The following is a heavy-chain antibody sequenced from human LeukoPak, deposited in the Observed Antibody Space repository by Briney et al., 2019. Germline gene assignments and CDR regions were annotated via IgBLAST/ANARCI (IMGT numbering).Heavy chain of an antibody. CDR1: GFTFSDYY. CDR3: ARDLSVTLYYFDY. Sequence: GGSLRLSCAASGFTFSDYYMSWIRQAPGKGLEGVSYISSSGSTIYYADSVKGRFTISRDNAKNSLYLQMNSLRAEDTAVYYCARDLSVTLYYFDYWGQGTLVTVSS. D-gene: IGHD4-23*01. V-gene: IGHV3-11*01. CDR2: ISSSGSTI. J-gene: IGHJ4*02.